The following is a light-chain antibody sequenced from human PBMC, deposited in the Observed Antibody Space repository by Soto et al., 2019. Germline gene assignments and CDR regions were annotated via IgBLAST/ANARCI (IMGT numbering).Light chain of an antibody. J-gene: IGKJ4*01. CDR3: QQGNNWPLT. CDR2: DAS. V-gene: IGKV3-11*01. CDR1: QSVSSY. Sequence: ENVLTQSPATQSLSPGERATLSCRASQSVSSYLAWYQQKPGQGPRLLIYDASNRATGIPARFSGSGSGTDFTLTISSLEPEDFAVYYCQQGNNWPLTFGGGTKVEIK.